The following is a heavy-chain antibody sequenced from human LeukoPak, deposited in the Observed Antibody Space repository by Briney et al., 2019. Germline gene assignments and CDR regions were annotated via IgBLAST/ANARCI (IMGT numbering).Heavy chain of an antibody. CDR2: MNPGIDSA. Sequence: ASVKVSCKASGYAFSSYDINWVRQVTAQGLEWLGWMNPGIDSAGYAQKLQGRVTFSKNTSLNTAYLELSSLTSEDTAVYYCARGRNNWFDPWGQGTLVTVSS. CDR3: ARGRNNWFDP. CDR1: GYAFSSYD. V-gene: IGHV1-8*03. J-gene: IGHJ5*02.